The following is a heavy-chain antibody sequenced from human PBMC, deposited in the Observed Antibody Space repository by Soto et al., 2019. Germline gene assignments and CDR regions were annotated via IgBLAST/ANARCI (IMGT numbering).Heavy chain of an antibody. Sequence: QVQLVQSGAEVKKPGASVRVSCRDPGDSFTSYDINSVRQAAGQGFEWLGRMNSNSGNTGYAQSFQGRVSMTRDTSISTAYLELRSLTSDDTAVYYCARGLIGRGQVATHWGQGTPVTVSS. D-gene: IGHD3-10*01. CDR1: GDSFTSYD. J-gene: IGHJ4*02. V-gene: IGHV1-8*01. CDR3: ARGLIGRGQVATH. CDR2: MNSNSGNT.